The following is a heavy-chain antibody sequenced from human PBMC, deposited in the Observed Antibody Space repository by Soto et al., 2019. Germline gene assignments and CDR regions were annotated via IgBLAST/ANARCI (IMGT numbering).Heavy chain of an antibody. CDR2: IFHGGNT. V-gene: IGHV4-38-2*01. J-gene: IGHJ3*01. CDR1: GFFISSGNY. D-gene: IGHD2-15*01. Sequence: SETLSLTCAVSGFFISSGNYWGWTRKPPGKGLEWIGSIFHGGNTYYNPSLKSRVTISVDMSKNQFSLKLNSVTAADTAVYYCARARWYDAFDVWGQGTVVTVSS. CDR3: ARARWYDAFDV.